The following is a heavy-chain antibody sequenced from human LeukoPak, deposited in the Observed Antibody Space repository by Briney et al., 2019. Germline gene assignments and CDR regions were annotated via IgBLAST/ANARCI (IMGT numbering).Heavy chain of an antibody. D-gene: IGHD1-14*01. CDR2: FDPEDGET. V-gene: IGHV1-24*01. Sequence: ASVKVSCKVSGYTLTELSMHWVRQAPGKGLEWMGGFDPEDGETIYAQKFQGRVTMTRDTSISTAYMELSRLRSDDTAVYYCARDLDHTPGFDPWGQGTLVTVSS. CDR3: ARDLDHTPGFDP. J-gene: IGHJ5*02. CDR1: GYTLTELS.